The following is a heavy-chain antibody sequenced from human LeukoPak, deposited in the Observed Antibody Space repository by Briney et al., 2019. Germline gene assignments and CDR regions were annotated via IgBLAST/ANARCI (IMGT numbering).Heavy chain of an antibody. CDR2: INHSGST. Sequence: SETLSLTCAVYGGSFSGYYWSWIRQPPGKGLEWIGEINHSGSTNYNPSLKSRVTISVDTSKNQFSLKLSSVTAADTAVYYCARVFWSGYFRYYHYYMDVWGKGTTVTVSS. D-gene: IGHD3-3*01. CDR3: ARVFWSGYFRYYHYYMDV. J-gene: IGHJ6*03. CDR1: GGSFSGYY. V-gene: IGHV4-34*01.